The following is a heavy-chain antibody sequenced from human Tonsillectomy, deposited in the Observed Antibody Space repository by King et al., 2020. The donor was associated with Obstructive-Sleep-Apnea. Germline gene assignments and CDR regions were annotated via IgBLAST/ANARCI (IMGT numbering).Heavy chain of an antibody. CDR1: GFTFSSYS. J-gene: IGHJ6*02. D-gene: IGHD6-6*01. Sequence: VQLVESGGGLVKPGGSLRLSCAASGFTFSSYSMNWVRQAPGKGLEWVSSISSSSSYIYYADSVKGRFTISRDNAKNSLYLQMNSLRAEDTAVYYCARAPRTTGARPPYYYYYYGMDVWGQGTTVTVSS. V-gene: IGHV3-21*01. CDR2: ISSSSSYI. CDR3: ARAPRTTGARPPYYYYYYGMDV.